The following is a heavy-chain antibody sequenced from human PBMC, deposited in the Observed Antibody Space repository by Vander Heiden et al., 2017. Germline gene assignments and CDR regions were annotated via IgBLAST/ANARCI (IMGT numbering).Heavy chain of an antibody. CDR2: ISYDGSNK. Sequence: QVQLLESGGGVVQPGRSLSLPCAASGVTFSTYPLHWVRQAPGKGLEWGAVISYDGSNKYYADSVKGRFTISRDNSKNTMYLQMNSLRAEDTAVYYCARDAHIVVVTAIRGAPNWFDPWGQGTLVTVSS. D-gene: IGHD2-21*02. J-gene: IGHJ5*02. CDR1: GVTFSTYP. V-gene: IGHV3-30-3*01. CDR3: ARDAHIVVVTAIRGAPNWFDP.